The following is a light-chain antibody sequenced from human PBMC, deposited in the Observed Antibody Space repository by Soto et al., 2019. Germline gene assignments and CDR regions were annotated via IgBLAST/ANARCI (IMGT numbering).Light chain of an antibody. CDR2: GNS. CDR1: SSNIGPRHD. V-gene: IGLV1-40*01. J-gene: IGLJ2*01. CDR3: QSYDYSLSGWV. Sequence: QSVLTQPPSVSGAPVQRVTISCTGSSSNIGPRHDVHWYQQLPGTAPKIVIYGNSNRPSGVPDRFSGSKSGTSASLAITGLQAEDEADYYCQSYDYSLSGWVFCGGTKVTVL.